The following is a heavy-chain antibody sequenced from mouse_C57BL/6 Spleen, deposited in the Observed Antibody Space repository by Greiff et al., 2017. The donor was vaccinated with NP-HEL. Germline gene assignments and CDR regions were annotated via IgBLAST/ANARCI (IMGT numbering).Heavy chain of an antibody. CDR1: GYSITSGYY. V-gene: IGHV3-6*01. CDR3: ATSPYEYDGSYWYFDV. CDR2: ISYDSSN. J-gene: IGHJ1*03. D-gene: IGHD2-4*01. Sequence: EVQLQQSGPGLVKPSQSLSFTCSVSGYSITSGYYWNWIRQFPGNNLEWMGYISYDSSNNYNPSLKNRITITRDTSNNQSFLKLNSVTTEDTATYYCATSPYEYDGSYWYFDVWGTGTTVTVAS.